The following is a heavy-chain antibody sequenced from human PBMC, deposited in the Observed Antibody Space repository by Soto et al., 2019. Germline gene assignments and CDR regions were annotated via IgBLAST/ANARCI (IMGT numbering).Heavy chain of an antibody. CDR1: GFTVSSNY. V-gene: IGHV4-34*01. CDR3: ARGVKVRRTGRYCSSTSCYTSGYYGMDV. CDR2: INHSGST. J-gene: IGHJ6*02. Sequence: GSLRLSCAASGFTVSSNYMSWVRQPPGKGLEWIGEINHSGSTNYNPSLKSRVTISVDTSKNQFSLKLSSVTAADTAVYYCARGVKVRRTGRYCSSTSCYTSGYYGMDVWGQGTTVTVSS. D-gene: IGHD2-2*02.